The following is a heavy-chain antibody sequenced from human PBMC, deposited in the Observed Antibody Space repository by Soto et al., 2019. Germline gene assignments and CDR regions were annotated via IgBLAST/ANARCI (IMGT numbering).Heavy chain of an antibody. CDR2: IYHSGST. D-gene: IGHD2-2*01. V-gene: IGHV4-38-2*01. Sequence: AETLSLTCAVSGYSISSGYDKGWIRQPPGKGLEWIGSIYHSGSTYYNPSHKSRVTISVDTSKNQFSLKLSSVTAADTAVYYCARDIVVVPAAPPAGWFDPWGQGTLVTVSS. CDR1: GYSISSGYD. CDR3: ARDIVVVPAAPPAGWFDP. J-gene: IGHJ5*02.